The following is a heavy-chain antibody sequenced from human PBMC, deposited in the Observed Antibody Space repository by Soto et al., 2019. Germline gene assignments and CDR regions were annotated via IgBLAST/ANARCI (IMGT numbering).Heavy chain of an antibody. CDR2: ISYDGSNK. D-gene: IGHD6-13*01. V-gene: IGHV3-30*18. J-gene: IGHJ4*02. CDR3: AKDRVDSSWYFDY. CDR1: GFTFSSYG. Sequence: GGSLRLSCAASGFTFSSYGMHWVRQAPGKGLEWVAVISYDGSNKYYADSVKGRFTISRDNSKNTLYLQMNSLRAEDTAVYYCAKDRVDSSWYFDYWGQGTLVTVSS.